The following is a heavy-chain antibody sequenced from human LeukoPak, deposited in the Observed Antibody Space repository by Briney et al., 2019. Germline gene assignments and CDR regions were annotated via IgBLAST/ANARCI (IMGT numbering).Heavy chain of an antibody. D-gene: IGHD1-1*01. CDR1: GFTFSSYS. CDR3: AKDIVYNWNENDAFDL. V-gene: IGHV3-21*04. Sequence: GGSLRLSCAASGFTFSSYSMNWVRQAPGRGLEWVSSISSSSSYIYYADSVKGRFTISRDNAKNSLYLQMNSLRAEDTALYYCAKDIVYNWNENDAFDLWGQGTMVTVSS. J-gene: IGHJ3*01. CDR2: ISSSSSYI.